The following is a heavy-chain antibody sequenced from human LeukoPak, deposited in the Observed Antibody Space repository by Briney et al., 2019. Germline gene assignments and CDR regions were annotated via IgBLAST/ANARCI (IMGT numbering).Heavy chain of an antibody. CDR2: VYYSGST. CDR1: GRSYSSDSYY. CDR3: ARLPGIRLFGLGPIDY. D-gene: IGHD3/OR15-3a*01. V-gene: IGHV4-39*01. Sequence: PAETLSLTCTVSGRSYSSDSYYWRWVPQPRGRLEGIGNVYYSGSTLYNPSLKSRVTMSVDMCKDQFSLKLSPVTAADTAVYYWARLPGIRLFGLGPIDYWGQGILVTVSS. J-gene: IGHJ4*02.